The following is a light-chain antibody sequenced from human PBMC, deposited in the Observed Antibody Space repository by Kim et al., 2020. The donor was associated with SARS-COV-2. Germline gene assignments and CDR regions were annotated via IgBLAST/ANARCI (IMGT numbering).Light chain of an antibody. Sequence: QSITISCTGTRSDVGGYNYVSWFQQHSGKTPKLMIYDVANRPSGVSGRFSGSKSGNTASLTISGLQAEDEADYYCSSYTSTSTPVVFGGGTQLTVL. J-gene: IGLJ2*01. CDR2: DVA. CDR1: RSDVGGYNY. CDR3: SSYTSTSTPVV. V-gene: IGLV2-14*03.